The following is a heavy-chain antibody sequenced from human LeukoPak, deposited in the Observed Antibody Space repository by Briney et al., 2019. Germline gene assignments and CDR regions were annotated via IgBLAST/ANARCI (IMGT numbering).Heavy chain of an antibody. Sequence: GGSLRLSCAASGFTFDDYGMSWVRQAPGKGLEWVSGIDWNGGSTGYADSVKGRFTISRDNAKNSLYLQMNSLRAEDTALYYCARPGPTFGGVITYFDYWGQGTLVTVSS. CDR3: ARPGPTFGGVITYFDY. D-gene: IGHD3-16*02. V-gene: IGHV3-20*04. J-gene: IGHJ4*02. CDR2: IDWNGGST. CDR1: GFTFDDYG.